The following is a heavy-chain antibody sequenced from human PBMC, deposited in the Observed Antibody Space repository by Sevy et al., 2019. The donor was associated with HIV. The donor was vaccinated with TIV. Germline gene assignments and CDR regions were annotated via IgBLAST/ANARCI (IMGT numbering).Heavy chain of an antibody. V-gene: IGHV3-23*01. J-gene: IGHJ4*02. CDR2: ISGSGGST. D-gene: IGHD3-22*01. CDR3: EKESPGYNYDSSGSLDY. CDR1: GFTFSSYA. Sequence: GGSLRLSCAASGFTFSSYAMSWVRQAPGKGLEWVSAISGSGGSTYYADSVKGSFTISRDNTKNTLYLQMNSLRAEDTAVYYCEKESPGYNYDSSGSLDYWGQGTLVTVSS.